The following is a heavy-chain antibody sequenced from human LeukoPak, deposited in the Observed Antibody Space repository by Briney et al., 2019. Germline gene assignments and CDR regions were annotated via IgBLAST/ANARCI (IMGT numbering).Heavy chain of an antibody. V-gene: IGHV3-23*01. CDR2: TSGDEDST. D-gene: IGHD6-19*01. J-gene: IGHJ4*02. Sequence: PGGSLRLSCAASGLTFKNFAMSWVRQAPGKGLEWLAVTSGDEDSTHYADSVRGHFVISTDNSKNTSFLHMNSLRGEDTAVYYCTIDLITGFSSGWHFGYWGQGTLVTVSS. CDR3: TIDLITGFSSGWHFGY. CDR1: GLTFKNFA.